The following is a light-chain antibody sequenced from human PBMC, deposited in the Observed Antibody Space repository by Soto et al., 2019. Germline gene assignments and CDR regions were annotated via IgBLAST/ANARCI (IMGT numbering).Light chain of an antibody. J-gene: IGKJ3*01. V-gene: IGKV3-15*01. CDR3: QQYKNWPPVT. CDR1: QSVYNN. Sequence: EIVMTQSPATLAASPGERATLSCRASQSVYNNLAWYQQKPGQAPRLLIYGASTMATGIPARFSGSGSGREFTLTIRSLQSEDFAVYYCQQYKNWPPVTFGPGTKVDIK. CDR2: GAS.